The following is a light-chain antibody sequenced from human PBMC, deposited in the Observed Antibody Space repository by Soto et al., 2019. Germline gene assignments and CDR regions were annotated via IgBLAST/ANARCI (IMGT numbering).Light chain of an antibody. J-gene: IGKJ1*01. CDR2: DAS. V-gene: IGKV1-5*01. CDR1: QSISNC. CDR3: QQYNSYSWT. Sequence: DIQMTHSPSTLSASVGDRVAITCRCSQSISNCLAWYQQKPGKAPKLLIYDASSLESGVPSRFSGSGSGTEFTLTITSLQPDDFETYYCQQYNSYSWTFGQGTKVDIK.